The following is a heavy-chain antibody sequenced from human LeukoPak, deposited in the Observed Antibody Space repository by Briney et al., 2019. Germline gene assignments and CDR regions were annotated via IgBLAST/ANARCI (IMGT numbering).Heavy chain of an antibody. J-gene: IGHJ5*02. CDR3: AKGDYGDYRINWFDP. CDR1: GFTFSSYA. V-gene: IGHV3-23*01. CDR2: ISGSGGST. Sequence: GGSLRLPCAASGFTFSSYAMSWVRQAPGKGLEWVSAISGSGGSTYYADSVKGRFTISRDNSKNTLYLQMNSLRAEDTAVYYCAKGDYGDYRINWFDPWGQGTLVTVSS. D-gene: IGHD4-17*01.